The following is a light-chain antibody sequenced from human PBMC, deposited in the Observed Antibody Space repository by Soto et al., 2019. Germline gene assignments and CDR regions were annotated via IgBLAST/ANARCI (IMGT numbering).Light chain of an antibody. CDR1: NSNIGAGYD. CDR2: GNI. Sequence: QSVLTQPPSVSGAPGQRVTISCSGSNSNIGAGYDVHWYQILPGTAPKLLISGNINRPSGVPDRFSASKSGTSASLAITGLQAEDESDYYCSSYTSSTTWVFGGGTKLTVL. V-gene: IGLV1-40*01. J-gene: IGLJ3*02. CDR3: SSYTSSTTWV.